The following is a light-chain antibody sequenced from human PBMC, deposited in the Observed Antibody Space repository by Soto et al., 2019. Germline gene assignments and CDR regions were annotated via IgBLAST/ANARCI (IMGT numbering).Light chain of an antibody. CDR1: QSISSW. J-gene: IGKJ1*01. Sequence: DIQMTQSPSTLSASVGDRVTITCRASQSISSWLAWYQQKPGKAPKLLIYKASSLESGVPSRFSGSGSGTEFTRTIRSLQPDDFATYYRQQYNSYPWTFGQGTKVEIK. CDR3: QQYNSYPWT. CDR2: KAS. V-gene: IGKV1-5*03.